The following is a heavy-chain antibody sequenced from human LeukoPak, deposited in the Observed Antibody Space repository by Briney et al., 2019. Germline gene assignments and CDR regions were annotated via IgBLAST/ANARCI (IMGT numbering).Heavy chain of an antibody. CDR1: GYTFTGYY. J-gene: IGHJ4*02. D-gene: IGHD4-17*01. Sequence: ASVKVSCKASGYTFTGYYMHWVRQAPGQGLEWMGWINPKSGGTNYAQKFQGRVSMTRDTSISTAYMELSRLISDDTAVYYCARSPLHVGDYTDYWGQGTLVTVSS. V-gene: IGHV1-2*02. CDR3: ARSPLHVGDYTDY. CDR2: INPKSGGT.